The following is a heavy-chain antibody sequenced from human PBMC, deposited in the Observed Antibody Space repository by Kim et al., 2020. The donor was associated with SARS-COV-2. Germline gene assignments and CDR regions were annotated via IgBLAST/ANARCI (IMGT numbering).Heavy chain of an antibody. V-gene: IGHV4-31*03. D-gene: IGHD3-22*01. CDR1: GGSISSGGYY. CDR3: ARTRITMIVVVTHFDY. Sequence: SETLSLTCTVSGGSISSGGYYWSWIRQHPGKGLEWIGYIYYSGSTYYNPSLKSRVTISVDTSKNQFSLKLSSATAADTAVYYCARTRITMIVVVTHFDYWGQGTLVTVSS. J-gene: IGHJ4*02. CDR2: IYYSGST.